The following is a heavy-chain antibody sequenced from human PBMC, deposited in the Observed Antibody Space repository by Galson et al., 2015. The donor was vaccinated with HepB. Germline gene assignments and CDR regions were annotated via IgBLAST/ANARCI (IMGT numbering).Heavy chain of an antibody. CDR3: ASTGRVLH. CDR1: GFTFSSYG. CDR2: IYSGGST. D-gene: IGHD3-10*01. V-gene: IGHV3-53*01. J-gene: IGHJ1*01. Sequence: SLRLSCAASGFTFSSYGMHWVRQAPGKGLEWVSVIYSGGSTYYADSVKGRFTISRDNSKNTLYLQMNSLRAEDTAVYYCASTGRVLHWGQGTLVTVSS.